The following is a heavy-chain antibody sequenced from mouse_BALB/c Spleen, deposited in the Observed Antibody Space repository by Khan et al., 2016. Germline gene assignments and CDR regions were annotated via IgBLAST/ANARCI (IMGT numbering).Heavy chain of an antibody. J-gene: IGHJ1*01. Sequence: EVELVESGGGLVKPGGSLKLSCAASGFTFSDYYMYWVRQTPEKRLEWVATISDGGSCTYYPDSVKGRFTISRDNAKNNPYLQMSSLTVEDTAMYYCERDLNWNFDVWGAGTTVTVSS. CDR1: GFTFSDYY. V-gene: IGHV5-4*02. CDR2: ISDGGSCT. CDR3: ERDLNWNFDV.